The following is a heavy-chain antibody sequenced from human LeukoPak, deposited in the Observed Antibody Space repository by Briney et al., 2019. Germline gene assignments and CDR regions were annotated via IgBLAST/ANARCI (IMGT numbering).Heavy chain of an antibody. D-gene: IGHD3-10*01. Sequence: GSLRLSCAASGFNFSDYYMSWIRQAPGKGLEWIGSMYHSGSTYHNPPLKSRVTISEDTSKNQFSLKLRSVTAADTAVYYCARGPRFGELLWHWFDPWGQGTLVTVSS. J-gene: IGHJ5*02. CDR3: ARGPRFGELLWHWFDP. V-gene: IGHV4-38-2*01. CDR2: MYHSGST. CDR1: GFNFSDYY.